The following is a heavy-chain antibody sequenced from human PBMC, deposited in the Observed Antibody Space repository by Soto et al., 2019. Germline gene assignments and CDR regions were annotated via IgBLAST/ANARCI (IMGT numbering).Heavy chain of an antibody. J-gene: IGHJ5*02. V-gene: IGHV3-74*01. CDR3: ARGYNRGFDH. Sequence: EVQLVESGGGLVQPGGSLRLACAASGFTFSPYWMHWVRQTPGKGLVWVSRINAEGNTIYADSVKGRFTISRDNAKNMLYWEMTSVRAEDTAVYFCARGYNRGFDHWGQGTLVTVTS. CDR2: INAEGNT. CDR1: GFTFSPYW. D-gene: IGHD5-18*01.